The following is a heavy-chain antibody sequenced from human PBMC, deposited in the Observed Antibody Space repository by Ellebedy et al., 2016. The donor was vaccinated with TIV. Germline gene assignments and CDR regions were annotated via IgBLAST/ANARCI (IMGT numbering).Heavy chain of an antibody. J-gene: IGHJ6*02. V-gene: IGHV4-59*01. D-gene: IGHD5-24*01. Sequence: SETLSLXXTVSGGSISSYYWSWIRQPPGKGLEWIGYIYYSGSTNYNPSLKSRVTISVDTSKNQFSLKLSSVTAADTAVYYCARSGDGSHYYGMDVWGQGTTVTVSS. CDR1: GGSISSYY. CDR2: IYYSGST. CDR3: ARSGDGSHYYGMDV.